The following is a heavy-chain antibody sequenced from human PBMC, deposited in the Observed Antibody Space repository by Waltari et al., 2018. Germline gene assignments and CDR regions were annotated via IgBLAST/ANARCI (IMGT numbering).Heavy chain of an antibody. Sequence: EVQLVETGGDLIQPGGSLRLSCAASGFTVSSNYMSWVRQAPGKGLEWVSVSYSGGSTYYADSVKGRFTISRDNSKNTLYLQMNSLRAEDTAVYYCARVEWLQLDYFDYWGQGTLVTVSS. CDR2: SYSGGST. J-gene: IGHJ4*02. CDR3: ARVEWLQLDYFDY. V-gene: IGHV3-53*02. D-gene: IGHD5-12*01. CDR1: GFTVSSNY.